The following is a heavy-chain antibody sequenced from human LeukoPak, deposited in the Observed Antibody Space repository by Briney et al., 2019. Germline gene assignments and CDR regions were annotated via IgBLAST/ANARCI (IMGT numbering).Heavy chain of an antibody. CDR3: ARERGVQLERKLDR. Sequence: ASVKVSCKASGYTFTDYYMRWVRQAPGQGLEWMGWINPYTGGTNYAQKFQGRVTMPRDSSISTAYMELSSLTSDDTAVYYCARERGVQLERKLDRWGQGTLVTVSS. J-gene: IGHJ5*02. CDR2: INPYTGGT. D-gene: IGHD1-1*01. CDR1: GYTFTDYY. V-gene: IGHV1-2*02.